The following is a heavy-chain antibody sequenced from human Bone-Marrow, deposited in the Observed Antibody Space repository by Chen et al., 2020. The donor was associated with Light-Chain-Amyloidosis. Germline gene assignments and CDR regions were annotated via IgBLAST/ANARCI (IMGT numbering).Heavy chain of an antibody. Sequence: QLQLQESGPGLVKPSETLSLTCTVSGDSISSSNYYWGWIRQPPGKGLEGIGRIYYSGSTYYDPSLKSRVTLSVDTSNTQFSLQLSSVTAADTAVYYCAGWDFWSVFYPTPWGQGTLVTVSS. V-gene: IGHV4-39*01. CDR3: AGWDFWSVFYPTP. CDR2: IYYSGST. J-gene: IGHJ5*02. CDR1: GDSISSSNYY. D-gene: IGHD3-3*01.